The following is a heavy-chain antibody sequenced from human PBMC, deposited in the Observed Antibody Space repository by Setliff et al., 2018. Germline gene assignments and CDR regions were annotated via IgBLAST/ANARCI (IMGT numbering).Heavy chain of an antibody. D-gene: IGHD2-8*01. CDR3: LRLVRYCSRTSCQRTSGDEV. J-gene: IGHJ4*02. V-gene: IGHV1-18*01. CDR2: IGVYSGNT. Sequence: ASVKVSCKASGYTFAESIVSWVRQAPGQGLEWLGWIGVYSGNTYTAQRFQGRVTMTTDTSTNMAYLELRGLRSDDTAVYYCLRLVRYCSRTSCQRTSGDEVWGQGTLVTVSS. CDR1: GYTFAESI.